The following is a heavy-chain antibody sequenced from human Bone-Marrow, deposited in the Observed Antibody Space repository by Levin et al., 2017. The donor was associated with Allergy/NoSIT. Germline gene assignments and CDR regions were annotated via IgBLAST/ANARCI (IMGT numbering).Heavy chain of an antibody. CDR2: ISGSTSYT. V-gene: IGHV3-11*05. J-gene: IGHJ6*03. CDR1: GFTFSDYY. Sequence: GGSLRLSCAVSGFTFSDYYMSWVRQAPGKGLEWLSYISGSTSYTKYADSVKGRFTISRDNARNSLDLQMNSLRDEDTAVYYCAREGSSSFYYYIDVWGNGTTVTVSS. D-gene: IGHD6-13*01. CDR3: AREGSSSFYYYIDV.